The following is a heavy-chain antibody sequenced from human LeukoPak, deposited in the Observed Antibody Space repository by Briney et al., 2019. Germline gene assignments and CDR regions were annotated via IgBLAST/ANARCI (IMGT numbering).Heavy chain of an antibody. CDR2: ISSDENNK. V-gene: IGHV3-30*18. D-gene: IGHD5-24*01. CDR3: AKEGRWLQLGGAFDI. J-gene: IGHJ3*02. Sequence: PGRSLRLSCAASGFTFSSYDMHWVRQAPGKGLEWVSVISSDENNKYYADSVKGRFTISRDNSKNTLYLQMSSPRPEDTAVYYCAKEGRWLQLGGAFDIWGQGTMVTVSS. CDR1: GFTFSSYD.